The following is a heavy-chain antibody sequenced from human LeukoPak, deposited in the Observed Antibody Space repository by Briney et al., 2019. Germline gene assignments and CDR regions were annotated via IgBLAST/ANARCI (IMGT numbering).Heavy chain of an antibody. CDR3: ARPVPSRLGWFDP. CDR1: GVSISSYY. V-gene: IGHV4-59*08. D-gene: IGHD1-1*01. CDR2: IYYSGST. Sequence: SETLSLTCTVSGVSISSYYWSWLRQPPGKGLEWFGYIYYSGSTNYNPSLKSRVTISVDTSKNQFSLKLSSVTAADTAVYYCARPVPSRLGWFDPWGQGTLVTVSS. J-gene: IGHJ5*02.